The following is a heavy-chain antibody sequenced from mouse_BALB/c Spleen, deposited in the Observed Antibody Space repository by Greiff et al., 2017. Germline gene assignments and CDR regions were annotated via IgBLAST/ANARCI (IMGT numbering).Heavy chain of an antibody. CDR1: GFNIKDTY. J-gene: IGHJ3*01. CDR3: ARSITTVVARGAY. D-gene: IGHD1-1*01. CDR2: IDPANGNT. Sequence: VQLQQSGAELVKPGASVKLSCTASGFNIKDTYMHWVKQRPEQGLEWIGRIDPANGNTKYDPKFQGKATITADTSSNTAYLQLSSLTSEDAAVYDCARSITTVVARGAYWGQGTLVTVSA. V-gene: IGHV14-3*02.